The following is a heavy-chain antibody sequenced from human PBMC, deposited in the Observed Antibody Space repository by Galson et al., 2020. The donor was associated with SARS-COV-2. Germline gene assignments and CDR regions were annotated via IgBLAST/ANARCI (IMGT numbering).Heavy chain of an antibody. V-gene: IGHV4-59*08. D-gene: IGHD3-22*01. Sequence: ASETLSLTCTVSGGSISSYYWNWIRQSPGKGLEWIGHIYYSGSTNYNPSLKSRVTMSVDSSKNQFSLKLSSVTAADTAVYFCARLYYYDSRGYSDFDFWGQGTLVTVSS. J-gene: IGHJ4*02. CDR2: IYYSGST. CDR3: ARLYYYDSRGYSDFDF. CDR1: GGSISSYY.